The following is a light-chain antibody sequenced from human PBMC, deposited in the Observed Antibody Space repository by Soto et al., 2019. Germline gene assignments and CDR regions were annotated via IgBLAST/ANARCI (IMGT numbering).Light chain of an antibody. Sequence: QMTQTPSTRSASVGDRVTMTCRASQGINIFLAWFQQKPGKAPNLLISAASTWQSGVPSRFSGSGSETEFTLTIRSLQPEDSAAYYCQQRNSYPRTFGRGSKVDIK. V-gene: IGKV1-9*01. CDR1: QGINIF. CDR2: AAS. CDR3: QQRNSYPRT. J-gene: IGKJ3*01.